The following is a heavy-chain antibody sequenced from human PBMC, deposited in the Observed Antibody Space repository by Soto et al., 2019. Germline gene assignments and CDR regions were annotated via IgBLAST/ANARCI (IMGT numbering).Heavy chain of an antibody. CDR3: ARAPWGCDSYGRYV. J-gene: IGHJ6*04. CDR1: GFTFSSYS. Sequence: EVQLVESGGGLVKPGGSLRLSCAASGFTFSSYSMNWVRQAPGKGLEWVSSIRSSSSYIYCANSMKGRFTISRDSAKNSLYRRMNSWSAEETAVYYSARAPWGCDSYGRYVWGKATTVSVSS. CDR2: IRSSSSYI. V-gene: IGHV3-21*01. D-gene: IGHD2-8*02.